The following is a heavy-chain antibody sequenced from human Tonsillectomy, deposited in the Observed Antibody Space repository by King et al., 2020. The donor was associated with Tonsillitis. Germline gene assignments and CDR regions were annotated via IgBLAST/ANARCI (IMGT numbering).Heavy chain of an antibody. Sequence: TLKESGPTLVKPTQTLTLTCTFSGFSLSTSGVGVGWIRQPPGKALEWLALIYWNDVKRYSLSLKSRLTITKDTPKNQVVLTITNMDPVDTATYYCAHQGDILTGYDYWGQGTLVTVAS. CDR1: GFSLSTSGVG. J-gene: IGHJ4*02. D-gene: IGHD3-9*01. V-gene: IGHV2-5*01. CDR2: IYWNDVK. CDR3: AHQGDILTGYDY.